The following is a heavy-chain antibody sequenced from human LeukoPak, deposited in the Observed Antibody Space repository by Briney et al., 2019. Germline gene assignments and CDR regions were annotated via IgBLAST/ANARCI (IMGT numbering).Heavy chain of an antibody. CDR3: AKDERGFSYGLIDY. J-gene: IGHJ4*02. V-gene: IGHV3-33*06. CDR2: IWYDGSNK. Sequence: PGRSLRLSCAASGFTFSSYGMHWVRQAPGKGLGWVAVIWYDGSNKYYADSVKGRFTISRDNSKNTLYLQMNSLRAEDTAVYYCAKDERGFSYGLIDYWGQGNLVTVSS. D-gene: IGHD5-18*01. CDR1: GFTFSSYG.